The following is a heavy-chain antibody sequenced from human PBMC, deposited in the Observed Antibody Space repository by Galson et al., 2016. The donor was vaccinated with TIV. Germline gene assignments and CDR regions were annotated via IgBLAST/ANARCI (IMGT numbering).Heavy chain of an antibody. CDR2: VYYDGTT. J-gene: IGHJ4*02. D-gene: IGHD3-16*02. CDR3: ARHGPWSFYFDF. V-gene: IGHV4-39*01. Sequence: TLSLTCTVSGGSVSSSTYFWAWVRQPPGEGLEWIGTVYYDGTTYTNPSLKSPVTLSVDSSKNQISLKLSSVTAADTAIYFCARHGPWSFYFDFWGQGTLVTVPS. CDR1: GGSVSSSTYF.